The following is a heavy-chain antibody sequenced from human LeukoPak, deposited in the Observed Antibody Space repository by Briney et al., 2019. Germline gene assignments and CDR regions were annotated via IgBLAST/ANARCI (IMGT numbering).Heavy chain of an antibody. Sequence: PGGSLRLSCVASGFTFSSYSMNWVRQAPGKGLEWVSSISSSRSYTYHADSVKGRFTISRDNAKNSLNLQMNSLRAEDTAVYYCAREDYYGSGSPWYFDLWGRGTLVTVSS. V-gene: IGHV3-21*01. D-gene: IGHD3-10*01. CDR1: GFTFSSYS. CDR3: AREDYYGSGSPWYFDL. CDR2: ISSSRSYT. J-gene: IGHJ2*01.